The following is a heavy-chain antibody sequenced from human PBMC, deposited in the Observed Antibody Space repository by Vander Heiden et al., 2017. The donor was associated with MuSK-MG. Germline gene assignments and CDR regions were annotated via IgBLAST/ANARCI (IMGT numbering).Heavy chain of an antibody. CDR2: IRYDGSNK. Sequence: QVQLVESGGGVVQPGGSLRLSCAASGFTFSSYGMHWVRQAPGKGLEWVAFIRYDGSNKYYADSVKGRFTISRDNSKNTLYLKMNSLRAEDTAVYYCAKRSGYAQGDYWGQGTLVTVSS. CDR1: GFTFSSYG. V-gene: IGHV3-30*02. CDR3: AKRSGYAQGDY. D-gene: IGHD5-12*01. J-gene: IGHJ4*02.